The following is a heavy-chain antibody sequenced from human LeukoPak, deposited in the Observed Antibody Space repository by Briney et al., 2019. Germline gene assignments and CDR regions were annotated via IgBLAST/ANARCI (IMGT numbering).Heavy chain of an antibody. J-gene: IGHJ4*02. CDR1: VYTPTELS. CDR3: ATGQPRITMIVVVPGGYYFDY. CDR2: FDPEDGET. V-gene: IGHV1-24*01. Sequence: ASVNVSFKVSVYTPTELSMHWVRQAPGKGREWMGGFDPEDGETIYAQKFQGRVTMTEDTSTDTAYMELSSLRSEDTAVYYCATGQPRITMIVVVPGGYYFDYWGQETLVTVSS. D-gene: IGHD3-22*01.